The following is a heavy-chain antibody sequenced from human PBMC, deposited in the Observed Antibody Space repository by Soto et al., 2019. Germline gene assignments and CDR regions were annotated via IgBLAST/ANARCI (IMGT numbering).Heavy chain of an antibody. J-gene: IGHJ4*02. CDR1: GGTFSSYA. D-gene: IGHD2-2*01. Sequence: ASVKVSCKASGGTFSSYAISWVRQAPGQGLEWMGWISPNNGNTKYAQKIQGRVTMTTDTSTSTAYMELRSLRSDDTAVYYCARDGPPMDYWGQGTLVTVSS. CDR2: ISPNNGNT. V-gene: IGHV1-18*01. CDR3: ARDGPPMDY.